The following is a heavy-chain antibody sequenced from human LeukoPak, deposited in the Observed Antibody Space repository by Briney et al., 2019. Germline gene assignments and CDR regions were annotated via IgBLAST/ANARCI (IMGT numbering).Heavy chain of an antibody. Sequence: PGGSLRLSCAASGFTFSSYSMNWVRQAPGKGLEWVSSISSSSSYIYYADSVKGRFTISRDNAKNSLYLQMNSLRAEDTAVYYCVREFRSPYYYYGMDVWGQGTTVTVSS. CDR2: ISSSSSYI. V-gene: IGHV3-21*01. D-gene: IGHD2-21*01. CDR3: VREFRSPYYYYGMDV. CDR1: GFTFSSYS. J-gene: IGHJ6*02.